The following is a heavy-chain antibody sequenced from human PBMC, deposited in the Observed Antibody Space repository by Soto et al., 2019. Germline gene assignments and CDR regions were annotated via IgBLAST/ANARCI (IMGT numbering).Heavy chain of an antibody. CDR1: GFTFSSYA. Sequence: GGSLRLSCAASGFTFSSYAMSWVRQAPGKGLEWVSAISGSGGSTYYADSVKGRFTISRDNSKNTLYLQMNSLRAEDTAVYYCAKGGGQLGKSDYSNYVDDAFDIWGQGTMVTVSS. CDR2: ISGSGGST. V-gene: IGHV3-23*01. D-gene: IGHD4-4*01. J-gene: IGHJ3*02. CDR3: AKGGGQLGKSDYSNYVDDAFDI.